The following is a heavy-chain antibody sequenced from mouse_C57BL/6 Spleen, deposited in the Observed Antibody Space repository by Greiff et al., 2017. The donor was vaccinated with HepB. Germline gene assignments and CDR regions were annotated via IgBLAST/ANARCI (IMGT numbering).Heavy chain of an antibody. CDR2: IYPGSGST. D-gene: IGHD1-1*01. CDR3: ASFHHYGSSRYYAMDD. V-gene: IGHV1-55*01. J-gene: IGHJ4*01. CDR1: GYTFTSYW. Sequence: VQLQQPGAELVKPGASVKMSCKASGYTFTSYWITWVKQRPGQGLEWIGDIYPGSGSTNYNEKFKSKATLTVDTSSSTAYMQLSSLTSEDSAVYYCASFHHYGSSRYYAMDDWGKGTTVTVSS.